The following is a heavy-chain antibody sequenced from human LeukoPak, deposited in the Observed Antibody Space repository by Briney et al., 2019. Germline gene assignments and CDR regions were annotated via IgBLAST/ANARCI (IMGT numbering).Heavy chain of an antibody. CDR3: ARDPIVVVPAAIRPRSNWFDP. J-gene: IGHJ5*02. CDR2: INPNSGGT. CDR1: GYTFTGYY. Sequence: ASVKVSCKXSGYTFTGYYMHWVRQAPRQGLEWMGWINPNSGGTNYSQKFQGRVTMTRDTSISTAYMELSRLRSDDTAVYYCARDPIVVVPAAIRPRSNWFDPWGQGTLVTVSS. V-gene: IGHV1-2*02. D-gene: IGHD2-2*02.